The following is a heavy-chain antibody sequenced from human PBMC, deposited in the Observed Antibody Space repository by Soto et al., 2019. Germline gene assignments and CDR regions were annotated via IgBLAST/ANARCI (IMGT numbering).Heavy chain of an antibody. J-gene: IGHJ3*01. CDR1: GFTFRIYA. V-gene: IGHV3-23*01. Sequence: EVQLLESGGGLVQPGGSMRRSCAASGFTFRIYAMSWVRQVPGKGLEWVSTISDSADSAYYADSVKGRFTISRDNSKNTLYLQMNRLRAEDTAVYYCARPYGGKIGDALDLLGQGTTVTVAS. D-gene: IGHD3-10*01. CDR2: ISDSADSA. CDR3: ARPYGGKIGDALDL.